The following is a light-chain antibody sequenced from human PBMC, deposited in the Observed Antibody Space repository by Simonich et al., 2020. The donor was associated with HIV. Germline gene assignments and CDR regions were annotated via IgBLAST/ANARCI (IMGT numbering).Light chain of an antibody. Sequence: QSALTQPASVSGSPGQSITISCTGTYTDVGAYNYVSWYQQFPGKAPKLIIYDVGKRPSGVASRFSGSKSGNAASLTISGLQAEDEADYYCSSYTSSLVIFGGGTKLTVL. J-gene: IGLJ2*01. V-gene: IGLV2-14*01. CDR3: SSYTSSLVI. CDR2: DVG. CDR1: YTDVGAYNY.